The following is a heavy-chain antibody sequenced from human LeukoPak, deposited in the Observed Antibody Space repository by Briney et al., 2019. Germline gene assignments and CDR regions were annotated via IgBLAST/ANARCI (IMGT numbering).Heavy chain of an antibody. CDR1: GGSISNYY. CDR3: ARVFSGLDY. V-gene: IGHV4-59*01. J-gene: IGHJ4*02. CDR2: IYYSGST. D-gene: IGHD2-8*02. Sequence: SETLSLTCTVSGGSISNYYWTWIRQPPGKGLELIGYIYYSGSTNYNPSLKSRVTISVDTSKNQFSLKLTSVTAADTAVYYCARVFSGLDYWGQGSLVTVSS.